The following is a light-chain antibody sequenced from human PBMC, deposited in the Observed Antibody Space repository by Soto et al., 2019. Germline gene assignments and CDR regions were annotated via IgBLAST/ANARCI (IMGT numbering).Light chain of an antibody. CDR1: SSDVGGYDY. CDR2: EVS. V-gene: IGLV2-14*01. Sequence: QAVLTQPASVSGSPGQSITISCTGTSSDVGGYDYVSWYQQHPGKAPKLIIYEVSNRPSGVSNRFSGSKSGNTASLTISGLQAEDEADYYCSSYTSISTLFGTGTKLTVL. CDR3: SSYTSISTL. J-gene: IGLJ1*01.